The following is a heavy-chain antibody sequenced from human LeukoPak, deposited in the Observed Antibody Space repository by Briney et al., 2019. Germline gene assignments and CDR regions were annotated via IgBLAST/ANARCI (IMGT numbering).Heavy chain of an antibody. V-gene: IGHV4-34*01. Sequence: SETLSLTGAVYGGSFSGYYWSWIRQPPGKGLEWIGEINHSGSTNYNPSLKSRVTISVDTSKNQFSLKLSSVTAADTAVYYCAAGGGSYYVYYWGQGTLVTVSS. CDR1: GGSFSGYY. CDR3: AAGGGSYYVYY. CDR2: INHSGST. D-gene: IGHD1-26*01. J-gene: IGHJ4*02.